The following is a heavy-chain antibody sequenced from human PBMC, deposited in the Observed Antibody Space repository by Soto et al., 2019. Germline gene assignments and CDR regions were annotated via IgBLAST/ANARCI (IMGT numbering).Heavy chain of an antibody. V-gene: IGHV1-69*02. J-gene: IGHJ6*03. CDR2: IIPILGIA. CDR1: GGTFSSYT. Sequence: QVQLVQSGAEVKKPGSSVKVSCKASGGTFSSYTISWVRQAPGQGLEWMGRIIPILGIANYAQKFQGRVTITADKSTSTAYMELSSLRSEDTAVYYCAGPKGSEVTPRRYYMDVWGKGTTVTVSS. D-gene: IGHD1-26*01. CDR3: AGPKGSEVTPRRYYMDV.